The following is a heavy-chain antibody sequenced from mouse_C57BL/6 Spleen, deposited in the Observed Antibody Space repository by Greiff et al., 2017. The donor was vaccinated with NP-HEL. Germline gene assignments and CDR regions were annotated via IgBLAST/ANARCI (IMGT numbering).Heavy chain of an antibody. D-gene: IGHD4-1*01. Sequence: DVKLQESGPGLVKPSQSLSLTCSVTGYSITSGYYWNWIRQFPGNKLEWMGYISYDGSNNYNPSLKNRISITRDTSKNQFFLKLNSVTTEDTATYYCARDPHWAAMDYWGQGTSVTVSS. CDR3: ARDPHWAAMDY. V-gene: IGHV3-6*01. CDR1: GYSITSGYY. J-gene: IGHJ4*01. CDR2: ISYDGSN.